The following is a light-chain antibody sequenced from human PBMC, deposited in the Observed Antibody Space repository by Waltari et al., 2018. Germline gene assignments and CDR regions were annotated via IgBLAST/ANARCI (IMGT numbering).Light chain of an antibody. CDR2: AND. CDR3: AAWDDSLVA. CDR1: GSTIGSTP. Sequence: QSVLTQPPSTSGPPGQRVPISCSGRGSTIGSTPVNWYQQFPGTAPKLLIFANDQRPSGVPDRFSGSKSGTSASLAISGLQSEDEATYYCAAWDDSLVAFGGGTKLTVL. V-gene: IGLV1-44*01. J-gene: IGLJ2*01.